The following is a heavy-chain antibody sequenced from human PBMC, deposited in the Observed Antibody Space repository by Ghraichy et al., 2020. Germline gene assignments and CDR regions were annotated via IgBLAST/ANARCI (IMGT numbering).Heavy chain of an antibody. D-gene: IGHD3-10*01. Sequence: SGPTLVKPTQTLTLTCTFSGFSLSTSGVGVGWIRQPPGKALEWLALIYWNDDKRYSPSLKSRLTITKDTSKNQVVLTMTNMDPVDTATYYCAHSLYYGSGSYPTRPFFDYWGQGTLVTVSS. V-gene: IGHV2-5*01. CDR3: AHSLYYGSGSYPTRPFFDY. CDR2: IYWNDDK. J-gene: IGHJ4*02. CDR1: GFSLSTSGVG.